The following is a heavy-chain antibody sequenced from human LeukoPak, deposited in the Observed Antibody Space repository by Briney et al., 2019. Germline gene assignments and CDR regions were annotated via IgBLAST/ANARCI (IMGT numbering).Heavy chain of an antibody. Sequence: ASVKVSCKASGYTFTGYYMHWVRQAPGQGLEWMGWINPNSGNTNYAQKLQGRVTMTTDTSTSTAYMELRSLRSDDTAVYYCARTPSTSETAAGSFDYWGQGTLVTVSS. CDR2: INPNSGNT. D-gene: IGHD6-13*01. J-gene: IGHJ4*02. CDR3: ARTPSTSETAAGSFDY. CDR1: GYTFTGYY. V-gene: IGHV1-18*04.